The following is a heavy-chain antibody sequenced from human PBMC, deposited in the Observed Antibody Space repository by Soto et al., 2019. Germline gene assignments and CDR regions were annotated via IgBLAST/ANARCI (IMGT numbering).Heavy chain of an antibody. CDR3: ARDLDIVVVVAATLNYYGMDV. Sequence: QVQLVESGGGVVQPGRSLRLSCAASGFTFSSYGMHWVRQAPGKGLEWVAVIWCDGSNKYYADSVKGRFTISRDNSKNTLYLQMNSLRAEDTAVYYCARDLDIVVVVAATLNYYGMDVWGQGTTVTVSS. CDR1: GFTFSSYG. D-gene: IGHD2-15*01. J-gene: IGHJ6*02. V-gene: IGHV3-33*01. CDR2: IWCDGSNK.